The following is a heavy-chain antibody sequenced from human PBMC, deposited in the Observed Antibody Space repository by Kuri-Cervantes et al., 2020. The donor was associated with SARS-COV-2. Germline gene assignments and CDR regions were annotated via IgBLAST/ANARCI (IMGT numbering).Heavy chain of an antibody. V-gene: IGHV5-51*01. J-gene: IGHJ5*02. CDR3: ARQIVVVPAAIYWFDP. CDR1: GYSFTSYW. D-gene: IGHD2-2*01. CDR2: IYPGDSDT. Sequence: KVSCKGSGYSFTSYWIGWVRQMPGKGLEWMGIIYPGDSDTRYSPSFQGQVTISADKSIRTAYLQWSSLKASDTAMYYCARQIVVVPAAIYWFDPWGQGTLVTVSS.